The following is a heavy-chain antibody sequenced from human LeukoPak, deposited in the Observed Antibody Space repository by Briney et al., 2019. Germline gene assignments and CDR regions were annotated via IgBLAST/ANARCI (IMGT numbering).Heavy chain of an antibody. CDR1: GFTFSNAW. CDR2: IKSKTDGGTT. Sequence: GGSLRLSCAASGFTFSNAWMSWVRQAPGKGLEWVGRIKSKTDGGTTDYAAPVKGRFTISRDDSKNTLYLQMNSLKTEDTAVYYCTTRDFSSPLQDYWGQGTLVTVSS. J-gene: IGHJ4*02. CDR3: TTRDFSSPLQDY. D-gene: IGHD3-10*01. V-gene: IGHV3-15*01.